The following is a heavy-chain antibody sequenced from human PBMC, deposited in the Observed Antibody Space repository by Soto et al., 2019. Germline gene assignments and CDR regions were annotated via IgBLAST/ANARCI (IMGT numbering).Heavy chain of an antibody. Sequence: PSETLSLTCAVYGGSFSGYYWSWIRQPPGKGLEWIGEINHSGSTNYNPSLKSRVTISVDTSKNQFSLKLSSVTAADTAVYYCASRKAARSSYDWFDPWGQGTLVTVSS. V-gene: IGHV4-34*01. D-gene: IGHD6-6*01. CDR2: INHSGST. J-gene: IGHJ5*02. CDR1: GGSFSGYY. CDR3: ASRKAARSSYDWFDP.